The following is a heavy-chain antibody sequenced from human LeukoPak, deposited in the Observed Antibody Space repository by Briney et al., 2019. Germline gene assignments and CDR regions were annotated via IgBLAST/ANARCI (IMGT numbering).Heavy chain of an antibody. CDR2: INPNSDGT. J-gene: IGHJ5*02. Sequence: ASVKVSCKASGYTFTGYYMHWVRQAPGQGLEWMGWINPNSDGTNYAQKFQGRVTMTRDTSISTAYMGLSSLRYDDTAVYYCATNILVRDIINWFDPWGQGTLVTVSS. D-gene: IGHD3-10*01. V-gene: IGHV1-2*02. CDR1: GYTFTGYY. CDR3: ATNILVRDIINWFDP.